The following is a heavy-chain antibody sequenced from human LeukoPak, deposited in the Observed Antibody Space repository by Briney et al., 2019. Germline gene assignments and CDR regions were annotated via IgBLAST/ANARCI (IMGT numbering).Heavy chain of an antibody. CDR2: INHSGST. CDR3: ARVGKLRPGVPAAKKAYYYYMDV. V-gene: IGHV4-34*01. D-gene: IGHD2-2*01. J-gene: IGHJ6*03. Sequence: SETLSLTCAVYGGSFSGYYWSWIRQPPGKGLEWIGEINHSGSTNYNPSLKSRVTISVDTSKNQFSLKLSSVTAADTAVYYCARVGKLRPGVPAAKKAYYYYMDVWGKGTTVTVSS. CDR1: GGSFSGYY.